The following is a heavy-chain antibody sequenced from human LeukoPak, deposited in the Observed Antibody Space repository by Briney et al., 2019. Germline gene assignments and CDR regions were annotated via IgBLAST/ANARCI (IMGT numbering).Heavy chain of an antibody. V-gene: IGHV4-59*01. D-gene: IGHD3-10*01. J-gene: IGHJ3*02. Sequence: SETLSLTCTVSAGSFSTYYWSWLRQPPGKELEYIGYVYYSGNTNYNPSLEGRATLSVDTSKDQLSLKLTSVIAADTAVYYCARVANSRAFGAFDIWAQGTVVTVSS. CDR3: ARVANSRAFGAFDI. CDR2: VYYSGNT. CDR1: AGSFSTYY.